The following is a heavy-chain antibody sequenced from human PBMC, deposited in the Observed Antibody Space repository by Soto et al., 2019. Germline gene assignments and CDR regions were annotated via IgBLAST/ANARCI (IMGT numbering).Heavy chain of an antibody. D-gene: IGHD2-21*02. CDR3: ARGHLDSGHGYDL. J-gene: IGHJ5*02. CDR2: IFTRDSET. Sequence: PGESLKISCKGPGHLFNNHWIGWVRQTPGKGLEWMGLIFTRDSETKTSPSFQGHVSFSVDNSINTVYLQWTSLKTTDTGIYFCARGHLDSGHGYDLWGQGTLVTVSS. CDR1: GHLFNNHW. V-gene: IGHV5-51*01.